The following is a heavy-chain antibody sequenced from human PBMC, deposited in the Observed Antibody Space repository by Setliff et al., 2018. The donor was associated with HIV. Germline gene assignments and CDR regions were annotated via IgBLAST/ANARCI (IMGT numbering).Heavy chain of an antibody. V-gene: IGHV3-23*01. CDR2: ISGGGGST. Sequence: GGSLRLSCAASGFTLSSYAMTWVRQGPGKGLEWGSGISGGGGSTYYAAAVKGRFTISRDNSKNTLYLQMNSLRAEDTAVYYCARRTSVGSLAWGQGTLVTVSS. J-gene: IGHJ5*01. CDR3: ARRTSVGSLA. CDR1: GFTLSSYA. D-gene: IGHD3-10*01.